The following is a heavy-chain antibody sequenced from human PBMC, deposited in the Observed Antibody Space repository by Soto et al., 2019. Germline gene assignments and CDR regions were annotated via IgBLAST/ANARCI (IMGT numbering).Heavy chain of an antibody. CDR3: ARDRGPSSGYYPYWFDP. V-gene: IGHV1-69*13. D-gene: IGHD3-22*01. CDR2: IIPIFDTA. CDR1: GGTFSSYA. J-gene: IGHJ5*02. Sequence: SVKVSCKASGGTFSSYAISWVRQAPGQGLEWMREIIPIFDTANYAQKFQGRVTITADESTSTAYMELSSLRSEDTAVYYCARDRGPSSGYYPYWFDPWGQGTLVTVSS.